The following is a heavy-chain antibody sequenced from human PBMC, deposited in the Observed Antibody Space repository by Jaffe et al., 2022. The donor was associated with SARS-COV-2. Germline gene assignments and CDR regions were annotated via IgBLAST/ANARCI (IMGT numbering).Heavy chain of an antibody. CDR1: GFTFDDYA. D-gene: IGHD2-8*01. CDR3: AKDRLGVCCGYGMDV. J-gene: IGHJ6*02. CDR2: ISWNSGSI. V-gene: IGHV3-9*01. Sequence: EVQLVESGGGLVQPGRSLRLSCAASGFTFDDYAMHWVRQAPGKGLEWVSGISWNSGSIGYADSVKGRFTISRDNAKNSLYLQMNSLRAEDTALYYCAKDRLGVCCGYGMDVWGQGTTVTVSS.